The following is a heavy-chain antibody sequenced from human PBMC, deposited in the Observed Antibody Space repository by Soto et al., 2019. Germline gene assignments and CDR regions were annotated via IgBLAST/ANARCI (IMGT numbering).Heavy chain of an antibody. CDR3: AKTATYVDGYDNTGYSSEDY. D-gene: IGHD3-22*01. Sequence: VQLVESGGGVVLPGRSVRLSCEVSGFTFSDFGLDWVRQAPGKGLEWVAIISHDGSKRFYADSVKGRFTISRDNSKNTLYLQMSSLRPEDTALYYCAKTATYVDGYDNTGYSSEDYWGDGTLVTVSS. V-gene: IGHV3-30*18. J-gene: IGHJ4*01. CDR1: GFTFSDFG. CDR2: ISHDGSKR.